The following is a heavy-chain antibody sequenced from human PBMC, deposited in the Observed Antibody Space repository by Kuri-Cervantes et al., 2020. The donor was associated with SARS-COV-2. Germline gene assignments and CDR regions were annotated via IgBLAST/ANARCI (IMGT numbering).Heavy chain of an antibody. V-gene: IGHV4-4*07. D-gene: IGHD6-19*01. CDR2: IYTSGST. CDR3: ARGSSSGWYRSKPRAFDI. J-gene: IGHJ3*02. Sequence: ESLKISCTVSGGSISSYYWSWIRQPAGKGLEWIGRIYTSGSTNYNPSLKSRVTMSVDTSKNQFSLKLSSVTAADTAVYYCARGSSSGWYRSKPRAFDIWGQGTMVTVSS. CDR1: GGSISSYY.